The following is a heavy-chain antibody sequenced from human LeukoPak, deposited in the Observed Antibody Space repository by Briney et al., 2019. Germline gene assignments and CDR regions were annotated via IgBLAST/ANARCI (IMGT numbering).Heavy chain of an antibody. V-gene: IGHV3-7*01. Sequence: GGSLRLSCAASGFTFSSYWMSWVRQAPGKGLEWVANIKQDGSEKYYVDSVKGRFTISRDNAKNSLYLQMNSLRAEDTAVCYCARTVRRAYFDYWGQGTLVTVSS. D-gene: IGHD3-22*01. J-gene: IGHJ4*02. CDR3: ARTVRRAYFDY. CDR2: IKQDGSEK. CDR1: GFTFSSYW.